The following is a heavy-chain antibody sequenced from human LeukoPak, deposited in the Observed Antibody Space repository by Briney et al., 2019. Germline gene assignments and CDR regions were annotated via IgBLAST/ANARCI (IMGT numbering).Heavy chain of an antibody. V-gene: IGHV7-4-1*02. D-gene: IGHD6-19*01. J-gene: IGHJ3*02. CDR2: INTNTGNP. CDR3: ARVKRAVTSTGEAFDI. CDR1: GYTFTNYA. Sequence: ASVKVSCKASGYTFTNYAMNWVRQAPGQGLEWMGWINTNTGNPTYVQGFTGRFVFSLDTSVSTAYLQISSLKAADTALYYCARVKRAVTSTGEAFDIWGLGTMVTVSS.